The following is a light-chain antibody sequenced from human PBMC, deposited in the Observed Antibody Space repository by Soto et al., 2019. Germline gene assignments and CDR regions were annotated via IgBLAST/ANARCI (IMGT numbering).Light chain of an antibody. J-gene: IGKJ1*01. Sequence: EIVMTQSPGTLSVSPGERVTLSCRASQSVSSDLAWYQQKPGQAPRLLIYGASTRATDIPARFSGSGSGTDFTLTVSSLQSEDFAVYYCQQRSNWPRTFGQGTKVDIK. CDR1: QSVSSD. CDR2: GAS. V-gene: IGKV3-15*01. CDR3: QQRSNWPRT.